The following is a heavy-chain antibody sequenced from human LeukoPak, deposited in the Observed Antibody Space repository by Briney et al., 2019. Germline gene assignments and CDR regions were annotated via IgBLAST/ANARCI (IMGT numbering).Heavy chain of an antibody. V-gene: IGHV3-48*01. Sequence: GGSLRLSCAASGFIFSNYAIHWVRQAPGKGLEWVSYISSSGSTIYYADSVKGRFTISRDNSKNTLYLQMNSLRAEDTAVYYCARRAGAYSHPYDYWGQGTLVTVSS. CDR3: ARRAGAYSHPYDY. J-gene: IGHJ4*02. CDR2: ISSSGSTI. CDR1: GFIFSNYA. D-gene: IGHD4/OR15-4a*01.